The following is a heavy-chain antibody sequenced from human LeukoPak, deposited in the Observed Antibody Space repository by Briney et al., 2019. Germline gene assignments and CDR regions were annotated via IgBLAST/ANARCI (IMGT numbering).Heavy chain of an antibody. J-gene: IGHJ4*02. CDR2: INTNTGNP. V-gene: IGHV7-4-1*02. Sequence: ASVKVSCKASGGTFSSYAISWVRQAPGQGLEWMGCINTNTGNPTYAQGFTGRFVFSLDTSVSTAYLQISSLRAEDTAVYYCARVSEWLVTKQFNYGGQGNLVTVSS. CDR1: GGTFSSYA. CDR3: ARVSEWLVTKQFNY. D-gene: IGHD6-19*01.